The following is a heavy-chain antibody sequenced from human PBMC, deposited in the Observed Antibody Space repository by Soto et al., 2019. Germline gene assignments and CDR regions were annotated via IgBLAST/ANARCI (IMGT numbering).Heavy chain of an antibody. CDR2: IKEDGSEV. D-gene: IGHD1-1*01. CDR3: LSFWTDS. V-gene: IGHV3-7*03. Sequence: LRLSCAASGFTFSNYWMNWVRQAPGKGLEWVANIKEDGSEVNYVDSVKGRFTISRDNARNSVYLQMNSLRADDTAVYYCLSFWTDSWGQGTLVTVSS. CDR1: GFTFSNYW. J-gene: IGHJ4*02.